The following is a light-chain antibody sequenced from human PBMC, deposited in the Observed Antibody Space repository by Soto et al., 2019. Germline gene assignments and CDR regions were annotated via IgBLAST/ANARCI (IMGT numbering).Light chain of an antibody. CDR1: QRVSSIY. V-gene: IGKV3-20*01. J-gene: IGKJ2*01. CDR3: QSYDISPFP. CDR2: GAS. Sequence: EIVLTQSPGTLSLSPGERATLSCRASQRVSSIYLAWYQQKPGQAPRLLIYGASSRATGIPDRFSGSGSGTDFTLTISRLDPEDFAVYYCQSYDISPFPFGQGTKLEI.